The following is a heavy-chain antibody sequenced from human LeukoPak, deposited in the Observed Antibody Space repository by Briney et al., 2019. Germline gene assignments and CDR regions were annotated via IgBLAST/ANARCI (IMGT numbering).Heavy chain of an antibody. CDR2: IIPILGIA. CDR1: GGTFSSYA. Sequence: SVKVSCKASGGTFSSYAISWVRQAPGQGLEWMGRIIPILGIANYAQKFQGRVTITADKSTSTAYMEPSSLRSEDTAVYYCARDSRSVVPAATSDDYWGQGTLVTVSS. V-gene: IGHV1-69*04. J-gene: IGHJ4*02. CDR3: ARDSRSVVPAATSDDY. D-gene: IGHD2-2*01.